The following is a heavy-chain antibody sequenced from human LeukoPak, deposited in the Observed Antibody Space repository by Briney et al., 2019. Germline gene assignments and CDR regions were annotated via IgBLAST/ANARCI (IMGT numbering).Heavy chain of an antibody. Sequence: AGGSLRLSCAASGFTFSSYGMHWVRQAPGKGLEWVAFIRYDGSNKYYADSVKGRFTISRDNSKNTLYLQMNSLRAEDTAVYYCAKDRGNSFDYWGQGTLVTVSS. J-gene: IGHJ4*02. CDR3: AKDRGNSFDY. CDR2: IRYDGSNK. D-gene: IGHD3-10*01. V-gene: IGHV3-30*02. CDR1: GFTFSSYG.